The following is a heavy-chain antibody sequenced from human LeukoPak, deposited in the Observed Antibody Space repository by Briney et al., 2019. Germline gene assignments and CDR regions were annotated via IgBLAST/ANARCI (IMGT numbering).Heavy chain of an antibody. CDR1: GGSISSYY. CDR2: IYYSGST. CDR3: ARERYCSSTSCYGHDAFDI. D-gene: IGHD2-2*01. J-gene: IGHJ3*02. V-gene: IGHV4-59*01. Sequence: SETLSLTRTVSGGSISSYYWSWIRQPPGKGLEWIGYIYYSGSTNYNPSLKSRVTISVDTSKNQFSLKLSSVTAADTAVYYCARERYCSSTSCYGHDAFDIWGQGTMVTVSS.